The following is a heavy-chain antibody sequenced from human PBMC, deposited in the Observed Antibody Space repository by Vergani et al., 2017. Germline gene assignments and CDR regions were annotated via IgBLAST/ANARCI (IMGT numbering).Heavy chain of an antibody. Sequence: EVQLLESGGGLVQPGGSLRLSCAASGFTFSNAWMSWVRQAPGKGLEWVGRIKSKTDGGTTDYAAPVKGSFTISRDDSKNTLYLQMNSLKTEDTAVYYCAREWGTISGTMIVVGLGYWGQGTLVTVSS. CDR3: AREWGTISGTMIVVGLGY. D-gene: IGHD3-22*01. J-gene: IGHJ4*02. CDR2: IKSKTDGGTT. V-gene: IGHV3-15*01. CDR1: GFTFSNAW.